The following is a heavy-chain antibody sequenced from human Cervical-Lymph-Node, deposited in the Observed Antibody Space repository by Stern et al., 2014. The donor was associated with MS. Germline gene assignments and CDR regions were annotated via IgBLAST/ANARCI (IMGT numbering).Heavy chain of an antibody. CDR1: GFTFSSFA. Sequence: QVQLVESGGGVVQPGRSLTLSCAASGFTFSSFAMHWVRQAPGKGLEWVAIISYDGTDQDYADSVKGRFTISRDNSKNILYLQMKSLRGEDTAVYYCAKWTAGSVAIVTIAEGSAALDRWGQGTMVTVSS. D-gene: IGHD3-10*01. V-gene: IGHV3-30*18. J-gene: IGHJ3*01. CDR2: ISYDGTDQ. CDR3: AKWTAGSVAIVTIAEGSAALDR.